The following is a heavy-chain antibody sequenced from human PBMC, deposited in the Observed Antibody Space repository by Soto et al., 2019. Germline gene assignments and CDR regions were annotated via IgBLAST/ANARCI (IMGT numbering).Heavy chain of an antibody. D-gene: IGHD2-15*01. CDR3: ARDGSILPFSTDRDYYYYYGMDV. Sequence: GGSLRLSCAASGFTFSSYSMNWVRQAPGKGLEWVSSISSSSSYIYYADSVKGRFTISRDNAKNSLYLQMNSLRAEDTAVYYCARDGSILPFSTDRDYYYYYGMDVWGQGTTVTVSS. V-gene: IGHV3-21*01. J-gene: IGHJ6*02. CDR2: ISSSSSYI. CDR1: GFTFSSYS.